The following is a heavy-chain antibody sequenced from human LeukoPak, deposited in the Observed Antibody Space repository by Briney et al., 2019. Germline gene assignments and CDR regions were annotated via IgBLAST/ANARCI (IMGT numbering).Heavy chain of an antibody. CDR1: GFTFSTYW. D-gene: IGHD2/OR15-2a*01. V-gene: IGHV3-7*01. J-gene: IGHJ6*03. CDR2: IRQDGSEQ. Sequence: GGSLRLSFAASGFTFSTYWMSWVRQAPGKGLEWVANIRQDGSEQYYVDSVKGRFTISRDNAKHSLFLQMNSLRAEDTAVYYCARVAVIYYYYMEVWGKGTTVTVSS. CDR3: ARVAVIYYYYMEV.